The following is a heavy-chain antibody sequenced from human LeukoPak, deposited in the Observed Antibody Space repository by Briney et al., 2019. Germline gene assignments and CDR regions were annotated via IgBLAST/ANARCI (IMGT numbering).Heavy chain of an antibody. V-gene: IGHV4-4*07. CDR3: ARNLQDYDILTGYYYYYYMDV. D-gene: IGHD3-9*01. CDR1: GGSISSYY. CDR2: IYTSGST. Sequence: SETLSLTCTVSGGSISSYYWSWIRQPAGKGLEWIGRIYTSGSTNYNPSLKSRVTMSVDTSKNQFSLKLSSVTAADTAVYYCARNLQDYDILTGYYYYYYMDVWGKGTTVTISS. J-gene: IGHJ6*03.